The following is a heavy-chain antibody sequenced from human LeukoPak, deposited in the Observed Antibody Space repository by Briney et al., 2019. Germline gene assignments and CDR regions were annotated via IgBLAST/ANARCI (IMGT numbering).Heavy chain of an antibody. J-gene: IGHJ4*02. D-gene: IGHD2-15*01. Sequence: GASVKVSCKASGYTFTGYYMHWVRQAPGQGLEWMGWINPNSGGTNYAQKFQGRVTMTRDTSISTAYMELSRLRSDDTAVYYCARGRREMYGRFLVDYWGQGTLVTVSS. CDR2: INPNSGGT. V-gene: IGHV1-2*02. CDR3: ARGRREMYGRFLVDY. CDR1: GYTFTGYY.